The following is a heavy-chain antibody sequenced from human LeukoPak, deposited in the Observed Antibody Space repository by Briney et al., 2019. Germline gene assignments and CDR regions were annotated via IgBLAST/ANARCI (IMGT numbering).Heavy chain of an antibody. Sequence: ASVKVSCKVSGYTLTELSMHWVRQAPGKGLEWMGGFDPEDGETIYAQKFRGRVTMTEDTSTDTAYMELSSLRSEDTAVYYCATADHYYDSSGYLPYYFDYWGQGTLVTVSS. CDR3: ATADHYYDSSGYLPYYFDY. CDR1: GYTLTELS. V-gene: IGHV1-24*01. J-gene: IGHJ4*02. CDR2: FDPEDGET. D-gene: IGHD3-22*01.